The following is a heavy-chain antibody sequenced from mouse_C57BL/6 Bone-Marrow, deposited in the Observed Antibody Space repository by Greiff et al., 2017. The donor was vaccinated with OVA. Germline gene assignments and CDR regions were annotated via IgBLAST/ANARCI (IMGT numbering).Heavy chain of an antibody. CDR1: GFTFSSYA. D-gene: IGHD4-1*01. J-gene: IGHJ1*03. V-gene: IGHV5-4*01. CDR3: ARDLTGTDWYFDV. CDR2: ISDGGSYT. Sequence: EVQLVESGGGLVKPGGSLKLSCAASGFTFSSYAMSWVRQTPEKRLEWVATISDGGSYTYYPDNVKGRFTISRDNAKNNLYLQMSHLKSEDTAMYYCARDLTGTDWYFDVWGTGTTVTVSS.